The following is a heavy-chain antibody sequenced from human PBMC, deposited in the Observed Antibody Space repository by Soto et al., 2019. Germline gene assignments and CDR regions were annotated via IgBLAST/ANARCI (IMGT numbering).Heavy chain of an antibody. CDR1: GYSLSGYY. CDR2: INPNSGGT. D-gene: IGHD6-13*01. V-gene: IGHV1-2*02. CDR3: ARGWGIAAPGPNWFDP. Sequence: ASVKVSCKASGYSLSGYYLHWVRQAPGQGPEWMGWINPNSGGTKYVQKFQGRVTMTRDTSISKVYLDLSRLRSDDTAVYYCARGWGIAAPGPNWFDPWGQGTLVTVSS. J-gene: IGHJ5*02.